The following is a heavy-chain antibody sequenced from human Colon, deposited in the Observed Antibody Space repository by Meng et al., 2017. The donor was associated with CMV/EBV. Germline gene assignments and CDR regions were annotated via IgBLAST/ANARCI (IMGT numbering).Heavy chain of an antibody. CDR3: ATGKAVAGKSYYYYGMDV. CDR2: INPGGGEK. D-gene: IGHD6-19*01. J-gene: IGHJ6*02. V-gene: IGHV3-7*01. Sequence: GESLKISCAASGFIFSDYWMSWVRQTPGKGLEWVANINPGGGEKYYVDSVKGRFTISRDNSKNSLYLQMNSLRAEDTAVYYCATGKAVAGKSYYYYGMDVRGQGTTVTVSS. CDR1: GFIFSDYW.